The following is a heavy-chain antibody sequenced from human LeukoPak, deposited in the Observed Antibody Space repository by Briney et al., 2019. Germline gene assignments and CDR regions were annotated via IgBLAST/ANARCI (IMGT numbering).Heavy chain of an antibody. CDR1: GYSFTSYW. V-gene: IGHV5-51*01. CDR3: ARFVAADRDGYNYQGLQFFDY. Sequence: GESLKISCKGSGYSFTSYWIGWVRQMPGKGLEWMGIIYPGESDTRYSPSFQGQVTISADKSISTAYLQWSSLKASDTAMYYCARFVAADRDGYNYQGLQFFDYWGRGTLVTVSS. J-gene: IGHJ4*02. D-gene: IGHD5-24*01. CDR2: IYPGESDT.